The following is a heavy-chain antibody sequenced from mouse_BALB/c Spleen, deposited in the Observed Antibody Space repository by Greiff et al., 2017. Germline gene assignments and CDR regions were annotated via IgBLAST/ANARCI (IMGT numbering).Heavy chain of an antibody. Sequence: VQLQQSGAELVRPGTSVKVSCKASGYAFTNYLIEWVKQRPGQGLEWIGVINPGSGGTNYNEKFKGKATLTADKSSSTAYMQLSSLTSDDSAVYFCARRDDGYYLFAYWGQGTLVTVSA. V-gene: IGHV1-54*01. CDR3: ARRDDGYYLFAY. CDR1: GYAFTNYL. J-gene: IGHJ3*01. D-gene: IGHD2-3*01. CDR2: INPGSGGT.